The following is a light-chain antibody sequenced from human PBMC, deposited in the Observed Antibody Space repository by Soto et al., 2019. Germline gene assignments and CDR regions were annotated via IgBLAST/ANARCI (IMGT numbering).Light chain of an antibody. CDR2: DAS. CDR1: QSVSTR. Sequence: DIQMTQSPSTLSASVGDRVTITCRVSQSVSTRLAWYQQKPGKAPKLLIYDASSLQTGVPSRFSGSGSGAEFTLTISSLQPDDFATYYCQQYQSYSETFGHGTKVEIK. CDR3: QQYQSYSET. J-gene: IGKJ1*01. V-gene: IGKV1-5*01.